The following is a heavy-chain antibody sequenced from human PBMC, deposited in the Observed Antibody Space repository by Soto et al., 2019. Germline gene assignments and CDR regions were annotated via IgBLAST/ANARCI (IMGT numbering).Heavy chain of an antibody. CDR1: GGSISSSNW. Sequence: QVQLQESGPGLVKPSGTLSLTCDVSGGSISSSNWWSWVRQPPGKGLEWIAEIHHGGGTNYNPSLKGRVTISMDKSENQFSLKVNSVTAADTAVYHCARQPPDYSGVDVWGQGTTVIVSS. CDR2: IHHGGGT. J-gene: IGHJ6*02. V-gene: IGHV4-4*02. CDR3: ARQPPDYSGVDV.